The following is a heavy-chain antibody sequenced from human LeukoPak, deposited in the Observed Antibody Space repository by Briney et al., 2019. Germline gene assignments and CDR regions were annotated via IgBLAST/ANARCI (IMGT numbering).Heavy chain of an antibody. CDR3: AASRWGGALDF. CDR2: IDRDGFPT. CDR1: GFLFRDYW. Sequence: GGSLRLSCAASGFLFRDYWMLWVRQVPGKGLIWVSRIDRDGFPTIYAVSVKGRFTVSRNNARNTLYLQMNNLRDEDSAVYYCAASRWGGALDFWGKGSLVTVSS. V-gene: IGHV3-74*01. D-gene: IGHD6-19*01. J-gene: IGHJ4*02.